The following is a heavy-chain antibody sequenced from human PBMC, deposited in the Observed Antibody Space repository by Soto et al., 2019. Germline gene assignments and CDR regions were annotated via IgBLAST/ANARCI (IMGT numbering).Heavy chain of an antibody. V-gene: IGHV1-18*01. CDR1: GYIFTKYG. D-gene: IGHD2-21*02. J-gene: IGHJ5*02. CDR3: ARLQLGGDRMLNWFDP. CDR2: INVYNGDR. Sequence: QVQVVQSGPELKKPGASVKVSCKAQGYIFTKYGIVWVRQAPGHGREWMGLINVYNGDRKVAQKFQDRVSMTTDTATDTAYMELKSLRSGDTAVYYCARLQLGGDRMLNWFDPWGQGTLVTVSS.